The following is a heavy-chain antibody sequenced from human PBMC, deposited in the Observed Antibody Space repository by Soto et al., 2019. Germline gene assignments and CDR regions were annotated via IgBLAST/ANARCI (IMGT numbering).Heavy chain of an antibody. J-gene: IGHJ4*02. V-gene: IGHV3-23*01. Sequence: GGSLRLSCAAAGCTFSSYAMSLLRQAPGKGLEWVSAISGSGCSTYYADCVKVRCTISRDNSKNTLYLQMNNLRAEDTAVYYCAKGPPSGYDYTLFDYWGQGALVSVSS. CDR3: AKGPPSGYDYTLFDY. CDR2: ISGSGCST. D-gene: IGHD5-12*01. CDR1: GCTFSSYA.